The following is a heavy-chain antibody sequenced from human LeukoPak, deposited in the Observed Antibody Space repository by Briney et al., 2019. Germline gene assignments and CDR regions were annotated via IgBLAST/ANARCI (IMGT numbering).Heavy chain of an antibody. Sequence: SVKVSCKASGFTFTSSAVQWVRQARGQRLEWIGWIVVGSGNTNYAQKFQERVTITSDMSTSTAYMELSSLRSEDTAVYYCAAPRGTGTTINYYYGMDVWGQGTTVTVSS. V-gene: IGHV1-58*01. J-gene: IGHJ6*02. CDR2: IVVGSGNT. CDR1: GFTFTSSA. D-gene: IGHD5-12*01. CDR3: AAPRGTGTTINYYYGMDV.